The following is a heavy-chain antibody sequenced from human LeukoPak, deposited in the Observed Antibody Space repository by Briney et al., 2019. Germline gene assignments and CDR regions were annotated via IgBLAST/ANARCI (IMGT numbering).Heavy chain of an antibody. CDR1: GFTVSSNY. CDR2: IGHDGDDK. CDR3: AKIHYYESSGYLEY. J-gene: IGHJ4*02. D-gene: IGHD3-22*01. V-gene: IGHV3-30*18. Sequence: GGSLRLSCAASGFTVSSNYMSWVRQAPGKGLEWVAVIGHDGDDKHYADSVRGRFTISRDNSKSTLSLQMNSLRAEDTAVYYCAKIHYYESSGYLEYWGQGTLVTVSS.